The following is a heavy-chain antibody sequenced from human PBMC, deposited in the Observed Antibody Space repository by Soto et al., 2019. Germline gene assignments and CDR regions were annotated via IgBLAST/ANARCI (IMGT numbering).Heavy chain of an antibody. CDR1: GGSISSYY. D-gene: IGHD2-15*01. CDR3: ARRYGGTFDY. J-gene: IGHJ4*02. CDR2: IYYSGST. Sequence: QVQLQESGPGLVKPSETLSLTCTVSGGSISSYYWSWIRQPPGKGLEWIGYIYYSGSTNYNPSLKSRVTISVDTSKNQFSLKLSSVTAAYTAVYYCARRYGGTFDYWGQGTLVTVSS. V-gene: IGHV4-59*08.